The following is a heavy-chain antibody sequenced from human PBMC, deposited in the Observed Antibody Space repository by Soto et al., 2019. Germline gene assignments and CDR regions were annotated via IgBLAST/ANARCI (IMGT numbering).Heavy chain of an antibody. D-gene: IGHD3-3*01. Sequence: GSLRLSCAASGFTFSSYSMNWVRQAPGKGLEWVSSISSSSSYIYYADSVKGRFTISRDNAKNSLYLQMNSLRAEDTAVYYCARQWVYDFWSGWDAFDIWGQGTMVTVSS. CDR2: ISSSSSYI. CDR1: GFTFSSYS. J-gene: IGHJ3*02. V-gene: IGHV3-21*01. CDR3: ARQWVYDFWSGWDAFDI.